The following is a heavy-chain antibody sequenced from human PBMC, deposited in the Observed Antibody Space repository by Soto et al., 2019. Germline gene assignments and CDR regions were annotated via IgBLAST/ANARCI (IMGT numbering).Heavy chain of an antibody. CDR3: ARDPNDYVWALDY. CDR1: GFTFTSYS. Sequence: QVQLVEPGGGVVQPGRSLRLSCAASGFTFTSYSIHWVRQAPGKGLEWVAVISSSGSNKYFADSVKGRFTLSRDTSKNTVYLQMHSLRAEDTAVYYCARDPNDYVWALDYWGQGTLVTVSS. V-gene: IGHV3-30-3*01. D-gene: IGHD3-16*01. CDR2: ISSSGSNK. J-gene: IGHJ4*02.